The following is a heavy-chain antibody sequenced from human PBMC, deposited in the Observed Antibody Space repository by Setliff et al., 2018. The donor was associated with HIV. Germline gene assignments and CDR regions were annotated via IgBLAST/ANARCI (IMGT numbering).Heavy chain of an antibody. CDR2: MFSSGSA. Sequence: SETLSLTCSVSGGSISGHYWGWVRQPPGKGLEWIGYMFSSGSAQYNSSLQSRVPMSADTSKNQFSLRLTSVTVADTAVYYCARGRILYGNDYWGQGTLVTVSS. CDR3: ARGRILYGNDY. CDR1: GGSISGHY. D-gene: IGHD3-10*01. J-gene: IGHJ4*02. V-gene: IGHV4-59*11.